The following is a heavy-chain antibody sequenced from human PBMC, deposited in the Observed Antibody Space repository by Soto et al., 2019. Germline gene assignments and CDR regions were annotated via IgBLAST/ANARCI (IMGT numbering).Heavy chain of an antibody. CDR3: ARDVAAAGFFDY. D-gene: IGHD6-13*01. V-gene: IGHV3-33*01. J-gene: IGHJ4*02. CDR2: IWYDGSNK. CDR1: GFTFSSYG. Sequence: GGSLRLSCAASGFTFSSYGMHWVRQAPGKGLEWVAVIWYDGSNKYYADSVKGRFTISRDNSKNTLYLQMNSLRAEDTAVYYCARDVAAAGFFDYWGQGTLVTV.